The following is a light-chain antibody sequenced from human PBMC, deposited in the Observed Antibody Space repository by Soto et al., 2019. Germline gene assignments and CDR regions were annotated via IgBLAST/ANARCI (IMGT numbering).Light chain of an antibody. V-gene: IGKV3-20*01. CDR3: QLYDSSPWT. CDR2: GAS. CDR1: QSVSSSY. J-gene: IGKJ1*01. Sequence: EIVLTQSPGTLSLSPGERATLSCRASQSVSSSYLAWYQQKPGQTPRLLIYGASSRATGIPDRFSGSGSGTDFTLTISRLEPEDIAVYYCQLYDSSPWTFGQGTKVEIK.